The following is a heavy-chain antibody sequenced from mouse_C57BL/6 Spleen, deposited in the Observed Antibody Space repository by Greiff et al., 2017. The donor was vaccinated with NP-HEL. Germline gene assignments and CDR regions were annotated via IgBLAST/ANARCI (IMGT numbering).Heavy chain of an antibody. J-gene: IGHJ4*01. CDR3: ARRHAMDY. V-gene: IGHV5-17*01. CDR1: GFTFSDYG. CDR2: ISSGVSTI. Sequence: EVKLMESGGGLVKPGGSLKLSCAASGFTFSDYGMHWVRQAPEKGLEWVAYISSGVSTIYYADTVKGRFTISRDNAKNTLFLQRTSLRSEDTAMYYCARRHAMDYWGQGTSVTVSS.